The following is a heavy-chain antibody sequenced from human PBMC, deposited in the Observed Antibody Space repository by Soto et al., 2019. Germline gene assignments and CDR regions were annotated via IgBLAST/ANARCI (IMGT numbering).Heavy chain of an antibody. CDR3: ARAGIVLMVYAQGGMDV. CDR1: GASFSGYY. J-gene: IGHJ6*02. V-gene: IGHV4-34*01. Sequence: ETLCPTGSVYGASFSGYYWSWIRQPPGKGLEWIGEINHSGSTNYNPSLKSRVTISVDTSKNQFSLNLSSVTAADTAVYYCARAGIVLMVYAQGGMDVWGQGTTVTVSS. D-gene: IGHD2-8*01. CDR2: INHSGST.